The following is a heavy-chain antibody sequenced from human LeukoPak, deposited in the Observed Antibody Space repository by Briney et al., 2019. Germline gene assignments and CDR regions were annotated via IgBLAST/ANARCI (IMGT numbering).Heavy chain of an antibody. CDR3: ASSTVTPSTYYFDY. CDR2: INPNSGGT. V-gene: IGHV1-2*02. CDR1: GYTFTGYY. Sequence: GASVKVSCKASGYTFTGYYMHWVRQAPGQGLEWMGWINPNSGGTNYAQKFQGRVTMTRDTSISTAYMELSRLRSEDTAVYYCASSTVTPSTYYFDYWGQGTLVTVSS. D-gene: IGHD4-17*01. J-gene: IGHJ4*02.